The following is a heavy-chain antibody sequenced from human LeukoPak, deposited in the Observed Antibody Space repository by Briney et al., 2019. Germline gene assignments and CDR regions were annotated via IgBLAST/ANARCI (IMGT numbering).Heavy chain of an antibody. V-gene: IGHV3-23*01. CDR3: CTSPSFGSSWYQFNY. D-gene: IGHD6-13*01. CDR1: GLTFYTYA. Sequence: GGSLRLSCSVSGLTFYTYAMSSVRQAPGKGLEWVSAISGRDGRTYYTDSVKGRFTISRDNSKNTLYLQMNSLRAEDTAVYYCCTSPSFGSSWYQFNYWGQGALVIVSS. J-gene: IGHJ4*02. CDR2: ISGRDGRT.